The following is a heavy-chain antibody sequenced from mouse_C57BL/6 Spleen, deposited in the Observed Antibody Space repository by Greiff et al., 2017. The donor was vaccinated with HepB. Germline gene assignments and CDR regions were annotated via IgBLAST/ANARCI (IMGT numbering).Heavy chain of an antibody. CDR3: ARTSYDYEYFDV. Sequence: EVQLQQSGPELVKPGASVKIPCKASGYTFTDYNMDWVKQSHGKSLEWIGDINPNNGGTIYNQKFKGKATLTVDKSSSTAYMELRSLTSEDTAVYYCARTSYDYEYFDVWGTGTTVTVSS. V-gene: IGHV1-18*01. J-gene: IGHJ1*03. CDR1: GYTFTDYN. D-gene: IGHD2-4*01. CDR2: INPNNGGT.